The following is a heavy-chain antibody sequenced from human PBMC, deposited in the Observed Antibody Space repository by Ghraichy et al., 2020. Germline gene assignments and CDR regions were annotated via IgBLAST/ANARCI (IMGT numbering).Heavy chain of an antibody. V-gene: IGHV3-7*04. CDR2: IKQGGSEK. J-gene: IGHJ6*02. Sequence: GGSLRLSCAASRFTFSNYLMSWVRQAPGKELEWVASIKQGGSEKYYVDSVKGRFTISRDNAKNSLYLQMNSLRAEDTAIYYCARVESRGYKFYYSYYGMDVWGQGTTVTVSS. CDR3: ARVESRGYKFYYSYYGMDV. CDR1: RFTFSNYL. D-gene: IGHD3-22*01.